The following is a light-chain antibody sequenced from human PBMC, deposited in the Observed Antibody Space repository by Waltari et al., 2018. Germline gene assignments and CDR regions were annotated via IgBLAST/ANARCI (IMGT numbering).Light chain of an antibody. V-gene: IGKV3-20*01. CDR1: QSLTKKY. CDR3: QQYGSSIMYT. CDR2: GAS. J-gene: IGKJ2*01. Sequence: VLTQSPGTLSLSPGERATLSCRASQSLTKKYLAWYQQKPGQAPRPLIYGASSRAAGVPDRFRGSGSGTDFTLTISRLEPEDFAVYYCQQYGSSIMYTFGQGTKLEIK.